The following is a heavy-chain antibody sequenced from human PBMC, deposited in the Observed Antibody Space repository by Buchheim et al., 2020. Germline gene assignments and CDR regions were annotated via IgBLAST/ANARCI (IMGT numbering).Heavy chain of an antibody. CDR1: GFTFNNYW. Sequence: EVQLVESGGGLVQPGGSLRLSCAASGFTFNNYWMSWVRQAPGKGLEWVANIKEDGSEKNYVDSVKGRFTISRDNAKNSLDLQMNSLRAEDTAVYYCARGGSESDYWGQGTL. D-gene: IGHD3-10*01. CDR2: IKEDGSEK. V-gene: IGHV3-7*01. J-gene: IGHJ4*02. CDR3: ARGGSESDY.